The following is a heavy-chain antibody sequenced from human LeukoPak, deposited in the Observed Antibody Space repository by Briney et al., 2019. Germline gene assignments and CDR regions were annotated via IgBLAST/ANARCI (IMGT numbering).Heavy chain of an antibody. J-gene: IGHJ4*02. CDR2: ISGSGGST. V-gene: IGHV3-23*01. CDR1: GFSFSSYA. Sequence: GGSLRLSCAASGFSFSSYAMSWVRQAPGKGLEWVSAISGSGGSTYYADSVKGRFTISRDNSKNTLYLQMNSLRAEDTAVYYCAKGGTGRGYSGYDPYYFDYWGQGTLVTVSS. D-gene: IGHD5-12*01. CDR3: AKGGTGRGYSGYDPYYFDY.